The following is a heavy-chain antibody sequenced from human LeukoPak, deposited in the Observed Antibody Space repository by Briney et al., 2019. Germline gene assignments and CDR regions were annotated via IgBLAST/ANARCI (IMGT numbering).Heavy chain of an antibody. CDR2: ISSGGDII. CDR3: TREDYYYASGH. J-gene: IGHJ4*02. CDR1: GFTFTDHY. V-gene: IGHV3-11*04. D-gene: IGHD3-10*01. Sequence: PGGSLRLSCAASGFTFTDHYMSWVRQAPGKGLEWVSYISSGGDIIYYADSVKGRFTISRDNAKNSLFLQTNSLGAEDTAVYYCTREDYYYASGHWAQGTLVTVSS.